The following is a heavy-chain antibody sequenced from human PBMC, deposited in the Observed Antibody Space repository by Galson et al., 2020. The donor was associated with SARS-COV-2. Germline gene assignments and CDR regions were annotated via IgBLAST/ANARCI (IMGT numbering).Heavy chain of an antibody. CDR3: ARDLQYYGMDV. CDR1: GFTVSSNY. V-gene: IGHV3-53*01. J-gene: IGHJ6*02. Sequence: GGSLRLSCAASGFTVSSNYMSWVRQAPGKGLEWVSVIYSGGSTYYADSVKGRFTISRDNSKNTLYLQMNSLRAEDTAVYYCARDLQYYGMDVWGQGTTVTFSS. D-gene: IGHD4-4*01. CDR2: IYSGGST.